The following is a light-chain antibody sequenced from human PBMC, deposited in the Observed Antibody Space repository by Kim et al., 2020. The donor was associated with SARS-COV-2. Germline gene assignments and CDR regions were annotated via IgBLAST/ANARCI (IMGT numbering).Light chain of an antibody. CDR1: RGINNY. J-gene: IGKJ1*01. Sequence: IQMTQSPSSLSASVGDRVTITCRASRGINNYLAWYQQKPGEVPNLLIYGASTLQSGVPSRFSGSGSATDFTLTISSLQPEDVATYYCQYYYDASLFGQGTKVDIK. V-gene: IGKV1-27*01. CDR3: QYYYDASL. CDR2: GAS.